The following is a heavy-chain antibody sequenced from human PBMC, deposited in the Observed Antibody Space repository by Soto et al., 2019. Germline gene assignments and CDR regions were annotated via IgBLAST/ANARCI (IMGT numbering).Heavy chain of an antibody. Sequence: GGSLRLSCVASGFTFRTYTMNWVRQAPGKGLEWVSGIRGFSPYTFYSESVKGRFTISRDNAKNSLYLQMNSLRAEDTAVYYCARDRGYDAHDYYYNAMDVLGQGTTVTVSS. V-gene: IGHV3-21*01. CDR3: ARDRGYDAHDYYYNAMDV. CDR2: IRGFSPYT. J-gene: IGHJ6*02. CDR1: GFTFRTYT. D-gene: IGHD2-15*01.